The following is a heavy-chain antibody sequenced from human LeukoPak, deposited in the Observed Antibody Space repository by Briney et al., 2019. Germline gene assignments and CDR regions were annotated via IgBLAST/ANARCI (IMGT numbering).Heavy chain of an antibody. CDR2: ISYDGSNK. Sequence: GRSLRLSCAASGFTFSSYAMHWVRQAPGKGLGWEAVISYDGSNKYYADSVKGRFTISRDNSKNTLYLQMNSLRAEDTAVYYCARVRVPIQLWIPDYWGQGTLVTVSS. V-gene: IGHV3-30*04. J-gene: IGHJ4*02. CDR3: ARVRVPIQLWIPDY. D-gene: IGHD5-18*01. CDR1: GFTFSSYA.